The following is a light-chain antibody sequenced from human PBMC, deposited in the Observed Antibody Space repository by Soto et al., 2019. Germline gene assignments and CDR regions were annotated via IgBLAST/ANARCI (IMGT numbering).Light chain of an antibody. CDR1: QSVSSY. CDR3: QQRSNWPPEVT. J-gene: IGKJ5*01. CDR2: DAS. Sequence: EIVLTQSPATLSLSPGERATLSCRASQSVSSYLAWYQQKPGQVPRLLIYDASNRATGIPARFSGSGSGTDFTLTISSLEPEDFAVYYCQQRSNWPPEVTFGQGTRLEIK. V-gene: IGKV3-11*01.